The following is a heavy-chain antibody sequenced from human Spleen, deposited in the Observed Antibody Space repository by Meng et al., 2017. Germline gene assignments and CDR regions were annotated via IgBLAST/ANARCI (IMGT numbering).Heavy chain of an antibody. CDR3: ARDPSMYFDI. CDR1: GFTFSSYE. Sequence: GESLKISCAASGFTFSSYEMNWVRQAPGKGLEWVSYIGSSDRTKNYADFVKGRFTISRDNAKNSLYLQMNSLTVEDTAVYYCARDPSMYFDIWGQGTMVTVSS. CDR2: IGSSDRTK. V-gene: IGHV3-48*03. J-gene: IGHJ3*02.